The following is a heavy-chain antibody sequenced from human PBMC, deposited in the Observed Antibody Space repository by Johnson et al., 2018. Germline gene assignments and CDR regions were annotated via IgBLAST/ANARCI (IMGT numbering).Heavy chain of an antibody. D-gene: IGHD6-13*01. CDR3: AKERGSSWYTLRDYYYYMDG. V-gene: IGHV3-30*18. Sequence: QVQLVQSGGGVVQAGRSLRLSCAASGFTFSSSGMHWVRQAPGKGLEWVAVISYDGSNKYYADSVKGRLHISKDNSKNPLYLQMNSLRAEETDVDYCAKERGSSWYTLRDYYYYMDGWGQGTTVTVSS. CDR1: GFTFSSSG. CDR2: ISYDGSNK. J-gene: IGHJ6*03.